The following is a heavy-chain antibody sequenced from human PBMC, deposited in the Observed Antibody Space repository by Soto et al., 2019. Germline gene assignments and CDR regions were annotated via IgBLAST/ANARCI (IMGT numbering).Heavy chain of an antibody. CDR2: IIPVLGTT. V-gene: IGHV1-69*08. D-gene: IGHD4-17*01. J-gene: IGHJ1*01. Sequence: QVQLVQSGAEVKEPGSSVKVSCRASGGTFSTYAVSWVRQAPGQGPEWMGRIIPVLGTTNYAQRFQGRITXXXXXXXXXXXXXXXXXXXXXXXXXXXXRXLAGXSXXXXXXWGQXTLV. CDR1: GGTFSTYA. CDR3: XRXLAGXSXXXXXX.